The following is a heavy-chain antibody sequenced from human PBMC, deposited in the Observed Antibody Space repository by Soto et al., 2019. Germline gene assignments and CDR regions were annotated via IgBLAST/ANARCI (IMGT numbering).Heavy chain of an antibody. J-gene: IGHJ6*04. CDR3: RKQKIDSRNYYGMDV. V-gene: IGHV6-1*01. Sequence: SQTLSLTCAISGDSVSSNSAAWNWIRQSPSRGLEWLGRAYYRSQWYYDSAVSVRSRITVIPDTSKNQFSLQLNSVTPEDTAVYYSRKQKIDSRNYYGMDVWGKGTTVTVSS. CDR1: GDSVSSNSAA. D-gene: IGHD3-9*01. CDR2: AYYRSQWYY.